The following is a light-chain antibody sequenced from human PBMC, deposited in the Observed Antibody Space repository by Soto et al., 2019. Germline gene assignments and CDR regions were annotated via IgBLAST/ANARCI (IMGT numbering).Light chain of an antibody. Sequence: DIVMTQSPDSLAVSLGERATINCKSSQSVLYSSNNKNYLAWYQQRPGQPPKLLIYWASTRESGVPDRFSGSGSGIDFTLTITSLRAEDVAVYYCQQYESTPPTFGQGTKLEIK. CDR1: QSVLYSSNNKNY. J-gene: IGKJ2*01. V-gene: IGKV4-1*01. CDR2: WAS. CDR3: QQYESTPPT.